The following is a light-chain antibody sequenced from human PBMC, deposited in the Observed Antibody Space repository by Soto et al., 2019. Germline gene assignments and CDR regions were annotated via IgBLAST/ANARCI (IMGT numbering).Light chain of an antibody. V-gene: IGKV1-5*01. CDR3: QQFNNDPPIT. CDR1: QSISSW. J-gene: IGKJ5*01. Sequence: DIQMTQSPSTLSASVGDRVTITCRSSQSISSWLAWYQQKPGKAPKLLIYDASSLESGVPSSFSGTGSGTDFTLTISSLQPEDFATYYCQQFNNDPPITFGQGTRLEIK. CDR2: DAS.